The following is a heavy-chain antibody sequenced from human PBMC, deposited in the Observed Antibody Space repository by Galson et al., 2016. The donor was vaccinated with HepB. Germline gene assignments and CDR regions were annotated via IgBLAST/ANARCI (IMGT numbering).Heavy chain of an antibody. CDR3: AKDIWGGVQFYYGMDV. D-gene: IGHD3-16*01. Sequence: SLRLSCAASGFTFDDYAMHWVRRAPGKGLEWVSGISWNSGRIGYADSVRGRFTVSRDNVKNSLYLQMKSLRPEDTALYYCAKDIWGGVQFYYGMDVWGHGTLVTVSS. CDR1: GFTFDDYA. CDR2: ISWNSGRI. J-gene: IGHJ6*02. V-gene: IGHV3-9*01.